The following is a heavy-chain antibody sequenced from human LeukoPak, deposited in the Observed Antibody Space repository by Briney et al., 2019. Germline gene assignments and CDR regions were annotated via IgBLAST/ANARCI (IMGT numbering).Heavy chain of an antibody. CDR2: ISSSGSTI. CDR3: ARGLMGGWPNFEY. Sequence: GSLRLSCAASGFTFSSYEMNWVRQAPGKGLEWVSYISSSGSTIYYADSVKGRFTISRDNAKNSVYLQMNGLRAEDTALYYCARGLMGGWPNFEYWGQGTLVTVSS. V-gene: IGHV3-48*03. CDR1: GFTFSSYE. D-gene: IGHD2-8*01. J-gene: IGHJ4*02.